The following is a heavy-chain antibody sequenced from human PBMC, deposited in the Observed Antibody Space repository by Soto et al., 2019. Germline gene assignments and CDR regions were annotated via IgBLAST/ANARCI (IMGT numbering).Heavy chain of an antibody. V-gene: IGHV4-61*05. CDR1: GGSISSSSYY. CDR3: AAHSPYYDFWSGYSSYFDY. Sequence: SETLSLTCTVSGGSISSSSYYWGWIRQPPGKGLEWIGYIYYSGSTNYNPSLKSRVTISVDTSKNQFSLKLSSVTAADTAVYYCAAHSPYYDFWSGYSSYFDYWGQGTLVTVSS. D-gene: IGHD3-3*01. CDR2: IYYSGST. J-gene: IGHJ4*02.